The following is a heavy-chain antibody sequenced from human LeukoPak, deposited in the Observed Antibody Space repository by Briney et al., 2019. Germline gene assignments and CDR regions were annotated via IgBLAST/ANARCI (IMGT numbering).Heavy chain of an antibody. CDR1: GFTFSSYA. D-gene: IGHD3-9*01. CDR3: ARDYDILTGYRYYFDY. J-gene: IGHJ4*02. V-gene: IGHV3-30-3*01. CDR2: ISYDGSNK. Sequence: GGSLRLSCAASGFTFSSYAMHWVRQAPGKGLEWMAVISYDGSNKYYADSVKGRFTISRDNSKNTLYLQMNSLRAEDTAVYYCARDYDILTGYRYYFDYWGQGTLVTVSS.